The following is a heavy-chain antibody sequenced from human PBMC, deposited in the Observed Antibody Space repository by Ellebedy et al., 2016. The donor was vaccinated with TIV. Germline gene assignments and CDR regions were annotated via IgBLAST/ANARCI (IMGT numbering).Heavy chain of an antibody. CDR2: ISYDGSNK. J-gene: IGHJ4*02. CDR3: ACDS. CDR1: GFTFSSYA. V-gene: IGHV3-30-3*01. Sequence: GGSLRPSXAASGFTFSSYAMHWVRQAPGKGLEWVAVISYDGSNKYYADSVKGRFTISRDNSKNTLYLQMNSLRAEDTAVYYCACDSWGQGTLVTVSS.